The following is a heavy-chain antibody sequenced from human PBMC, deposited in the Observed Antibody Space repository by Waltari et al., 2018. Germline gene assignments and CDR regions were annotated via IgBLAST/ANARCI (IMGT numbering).Heavy chain of an antibody. V-gene: IGHV4-59*01. CDR3: ARIPPFDSSGWYGLDY. J-gene: IGHJ4*02. CDR1: GGSISSYS. Sequence: QVQLQESGPGLVKPSEPLSLTCTVSGGSISSYSWSWIRQPPGKGLEWIGYIYYSGSTNYNPSLKSRVTISVDTSKNQFSLKLSSVTAADTAVYYCARIPPFDSSGWYGLDYWGQGTLVTVSS. D-gene: IGHD6-19*01. CDR2: IYYSGST.